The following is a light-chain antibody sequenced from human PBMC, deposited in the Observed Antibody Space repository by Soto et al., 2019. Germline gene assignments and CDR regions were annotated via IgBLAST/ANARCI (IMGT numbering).Light chain of an antibody. CDR3: QQYGSSPHT. CDR1: QSVSSSY. J-gene: IGKJ2*01. CDR2: GAS. V-gene: IGKV3-20*01. Sequence: EIVLTQSPGTLSLSPGERATLSCRASQSVSSSYLAWYQHKPGQAPRLLIYGASSRATGIADSLSGSGSGTFFPPTISRLQPEDFAVYYYQQYGSSPHTFGQGTKLEIK.